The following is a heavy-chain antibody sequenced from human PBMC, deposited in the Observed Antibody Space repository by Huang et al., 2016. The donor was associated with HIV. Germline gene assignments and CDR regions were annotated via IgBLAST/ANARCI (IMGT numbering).Heavy chain of an antibody. CDR1: GGTFSKYA. CDR3: ARGQLGSYGDYDVLY. CDR2: SIPMFGTP. J-gene: IGHJ4*02. D-gene: IGHD4-17*01. Sequence: QVQLVQSGAEVKTPGSSVKVSCKASGGTFSKYAISWVRQAPGQGLEWMGWSIPMFGTPNYARKFQGRVTITADDSTSTTYVEVSSLRSEDTALYYCARGQLGSYGDYDVLYWGQGTLVTVSS. V-gene: IGHV1-69*13.